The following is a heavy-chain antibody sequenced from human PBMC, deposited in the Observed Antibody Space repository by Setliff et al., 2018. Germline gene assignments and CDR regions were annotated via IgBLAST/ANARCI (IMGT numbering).Heavy chain of an antibody. CDR3: AREHVSGHSEY. J-gene: IGHJ4*02. Sequence: PGESLKLSCKASGYSFTTYWIAWVRQMPGKGLEWMGVIYPGDYDTSYSPSFQGRVTISVDKSSNTAYLQWSSLKASDTAMYYCAREHVSGHSEYWGQGTLVTVSS. V-gene: IGHV5-51*01. CDR1: GYSFTTYW. CDR2: IYPGDYDT. D-gene: IGHD1-26*01.